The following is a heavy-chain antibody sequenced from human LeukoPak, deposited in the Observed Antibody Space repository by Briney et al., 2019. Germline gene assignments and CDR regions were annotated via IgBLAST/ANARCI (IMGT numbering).Heavy chain of an antibody. CDR2: ISAYNGNT. D-gene: IGHD1-26*01. CDR3: ARDRDFKIVGATYYFDY. Sequence: ASVKVSCKASGYTFTSYGISWVRQAPGQGLEWMGWISAYNGNTNYAQKLQGRVTMTTDTSTSTVYMELSSLRSEDTAVYYCARDRDFKIVGATYYFDYWGQGTLVTVSS. V-gene: IGHV1-18*01. J-gene: IGHJ4*02. CDR1: GYTFTSYG.